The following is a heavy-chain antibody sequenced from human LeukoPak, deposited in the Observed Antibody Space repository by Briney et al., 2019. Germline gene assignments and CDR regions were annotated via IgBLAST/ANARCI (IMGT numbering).Heavy chain of an antibody. J-gene: IGHJ2*01. CDR2: ISGYDGSR. CDR1: GYRFSNFG. V-gene: IGHV1-18*01. CDR3: ARDSWDRDTSAHFNL. D-gene: IGHD1-26*01. Sequence: GASVKVSCKASGYRFSNFGISWVRQAPGQGLDWMGWISGYDGSRAYAQTFRDRVLLSTDSSANTAYLILTSLTSDDSAIYYCARDSWDRDTSAHFNLWGRGTLVTVSS.